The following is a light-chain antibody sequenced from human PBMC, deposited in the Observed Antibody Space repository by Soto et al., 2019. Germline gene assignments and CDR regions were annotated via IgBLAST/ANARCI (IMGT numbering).Light chain of an antibody. CDR1: SSDVGGYNY. CDR2: DVS. J-gene: IGLJ2*01. Sequence: QSALTQPASVSGSPGQSITISCTGTSSDVGGYNYVSWYQQHPGKAPKLMIYDVSNRPSGVSIRFSGSKSGNTASLTISGLQAEDEADYYCSSYTSSSTLVVFGGGTKVTVL. CDR3: SSYTSSSTLVV. V-gene: IGLV2-14*01.